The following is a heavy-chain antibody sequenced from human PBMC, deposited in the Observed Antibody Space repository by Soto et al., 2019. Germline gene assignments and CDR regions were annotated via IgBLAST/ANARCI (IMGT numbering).Heavy chain of an antibody. D-gene: IGHD3-10*02. Sequence: PGESLKISCKGSGYSFTSYWIGWVRQMPGKGLEWMGIIYPGDSDTRYSPSFQGQVTISADRSISTAYLQWSSLKTSDTAMYYCARHPPRIVRGSYYCYGMDVWGQGTTVTVSS. V-gene: IGHV5-51*01. CDR1: GYSFTSYW. J-gene: IGHJ6*02. CDR2: IYPGDSDT. CDR3: ARHPPRIVRGSYYCYGMDV.